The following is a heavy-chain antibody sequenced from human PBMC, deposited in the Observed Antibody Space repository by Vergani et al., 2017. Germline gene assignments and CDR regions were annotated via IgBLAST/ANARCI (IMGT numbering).Heavy chain of an antibody. Sequence: QVQLVQSGAEVKKPGASVKVSCKASGYTFTSYAMHWVRQAPGQRLEWMGRIIPILGIANYAQKFQGRVTITADKSTSTAYMELSSLRSEDTAVYYCARGRNPPTHFDYWGQGTLVTVSS. CDR3: ARGRNPPTHFDY. V-gene: IGHV1-69*04. CDR1: GYTFTSYA. CDR2: IIPILGIA. D-gene: IGHD1-14*01. J-gene: IGHJ4*02.